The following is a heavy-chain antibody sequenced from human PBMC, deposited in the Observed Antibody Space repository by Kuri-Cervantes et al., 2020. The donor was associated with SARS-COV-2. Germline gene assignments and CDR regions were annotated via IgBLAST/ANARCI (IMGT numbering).Heavy chain of an antibody. J-gene: IGHJ4*02. D-gene: IGHD5-24*01. V-gene: IGHV3-30*18. CDR3: AKDGLEMATITFFDY. CDR1: GFTFSSYG. CDR2: ISYDGSNK. Sequence: GGSLRLSCAASGFTFSSYGMHWVRQAPGKGLEWVAVISYDGSNKYYADSVKGRFTISRDNSKNTLYLQMNSLRAEDTAVYYCAKDGLEMATITFFDYWGQGTLVTVSS.